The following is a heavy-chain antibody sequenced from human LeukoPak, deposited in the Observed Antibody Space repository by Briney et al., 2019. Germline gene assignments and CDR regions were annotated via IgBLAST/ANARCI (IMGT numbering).Heavy chain of an antibody. Sequence: GASVKVSCKASGYTFTDYYVHWVRQAPGQGLEWMGWINPNSGGTNYAQKFQSTVTMTRDTSISTAYMELTRLRSDDTAVYYCARERGNYDILTDYYEGNGFDPWGQGTLVTVSS. CDR2: INPNSGGT. V-gene: IGHV1-2*02. CDR3: ARERGNYDILTDYYEGNGFDP. D-gene: IGHD3-9*01. J-gene: IGHJ5*02. CDR1: GYTFTDYY.